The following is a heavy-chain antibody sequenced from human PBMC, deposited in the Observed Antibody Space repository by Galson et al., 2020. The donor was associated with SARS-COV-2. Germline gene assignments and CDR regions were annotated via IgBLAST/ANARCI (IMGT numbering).Heavy chain of an antibody. CDR3: TTDLNYYYDSSGYYYVVRPVDY. D-gene: IGHD3-22*01. V-gene: IGHV3-15*01. Sequence: GGSLRLSCAASGFTFSNAWMSWVRQAPGKGLEWVGRIKSKTDGGTTDYAAPVKGRFTISRDDSKNTLYLQMNSLKTEDTAVYYCTTDLNYYYDSSGYYYVVRPVDYWGQGTLVTVAS. J-gene: IGHJ4*02. CDR2: IKSKTDGGTT. CDR1: GFTFSNAW.